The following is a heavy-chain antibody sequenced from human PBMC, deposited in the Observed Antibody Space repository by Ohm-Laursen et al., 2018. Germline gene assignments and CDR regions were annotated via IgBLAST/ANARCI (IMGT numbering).Heavy chain of an antibody. CDR2: ISAYNGNT. D-gene: IGHD2-21*02. CDR1: GYTFTSYG. J-gene: IGHJ4*02. Sequence: GSSVKVSCKASGYTFTSYGISWVRQAPGQGLEWMGWISAYNGNTNYAQKLQGRVTMTTDTSTSTAYMELRSLRSDDTAVYYCARDAYCGGDCSYPDYWGQGTLVTVSS. CDR3: ARDAYCGGDCSYPDY. V-gene: IGHV1-18*01.